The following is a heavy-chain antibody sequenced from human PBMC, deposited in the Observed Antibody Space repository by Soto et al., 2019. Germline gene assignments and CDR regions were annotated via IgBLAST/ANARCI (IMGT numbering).Heavy chain of an antibody. CDR1: GFTVTNNY. D-gene: IGHD5-18*01. CDR3: ARDNRVDTAMGIDY. J-gene: IGHJ4*02. Sequence: PGGSLRLSCAASGFTVTNNYMSWVRQAPGKGLEWVSVIHTGGSTYYADSMKGRITITRDNSKNTLYLQMNSLRAEDTAVYYCARDNRVDTAMGIDYWGQGT. V-gene: IGHV3-66*01. CDR2: IHTGGST.